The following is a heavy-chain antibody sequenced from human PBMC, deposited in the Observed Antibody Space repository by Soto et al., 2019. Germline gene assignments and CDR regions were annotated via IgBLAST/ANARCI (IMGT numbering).Heavy chain of an antibody. CDR3: ARDGPYYYASRMDV. CDR1: WIPVSSNS. D-gene: IGHD3-10*01. J-gene: IGHJ6*02. CDR2: LHSGGDT. V-gene: IGHV3-53*04. Sequence: EVQLVESGGGLVQPGGSLRLSCVASWIPVSSNSMTWGRQAPGKGLEWVSVLHSGGDTYYANSVKGRFTISRHDSTNTLFLQMNSLTAEDTAVYYCARDGPYYYASRMDVWGQGTTVTVSS.